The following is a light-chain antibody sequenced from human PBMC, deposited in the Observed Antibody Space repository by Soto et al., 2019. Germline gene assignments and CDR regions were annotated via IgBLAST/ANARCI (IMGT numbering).Light chain of an antibody. Sequence: EIVLTQSPGTLSLSPGERATLSCRASQSVSSSYLAWYQHKPGQAPRLLIYGASSRATGIPDRFSGSGSGTDFTLTISRLEPEDFAVYYCQQYGSSPHTFNKGTKLEIK. V-gene: IGKV3-20*01. CDR3: QQYGSSPHT. CDR1: QSVSSSY. CDR2: GAS. J-gene: IGKJ2*01.